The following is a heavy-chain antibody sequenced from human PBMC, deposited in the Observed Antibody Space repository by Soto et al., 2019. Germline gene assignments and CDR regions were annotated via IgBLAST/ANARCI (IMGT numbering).Heavy chain of an antibody. CDR2: IWYDGSNK. V-gene: IGHV3-33*01. Sequence: GGSLRLSCAASGFTFSSYGMHWVRQAPGKGLEWVAVIWYDGSNKYYADSVKGRFTISRDNSKNTLYPQMNSLRAEDTAIYYCARGHAPYSRPLRLDPWGQGTLVTVSS. J-gene: IGHJ5*02. CDR3: ARGHAPYSRPLRLDP. D-gene: IGHD6-13*01. CDR1: GFTFSSYG.